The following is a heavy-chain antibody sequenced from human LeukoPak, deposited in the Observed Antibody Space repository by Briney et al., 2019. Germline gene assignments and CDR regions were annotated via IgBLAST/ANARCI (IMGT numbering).Heavy chain of an antibody. V-gene: IGHV1-2*02. Sequence: GASVKVSCKASGGTFSSYAISWVRQAPGQGLEWMGWINPKSGVTEYTPKLQGRVTMTWDTSISTAYLDLSSLRSDDTAIYYCARDPYGDAYAGGLDFWGQGTLVTVSS. CDR1: GGTFSSYA. J-gene: IGHJ4*02. D-gene: IGHD3-16*01. CDR3: ARDPYGDAYAGGLDF. CDR2: INPKSGVT.